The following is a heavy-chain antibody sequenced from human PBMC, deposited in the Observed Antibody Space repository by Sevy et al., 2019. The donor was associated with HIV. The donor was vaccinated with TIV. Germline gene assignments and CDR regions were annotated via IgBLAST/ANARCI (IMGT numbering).Heavy chain of an antibody. CDR1: GFTVSNAW. D-gene: IGHD2-15*01. CDR2: IRSKAGGRTT. Sequence: GGSLRLSCAASGFTVSNAWMSWVRQSPGKGLEWVGRIRSKAGGRTTDYATIVKGKFTISRDDSRDILYLQLNSLETEDTAVYYCTTDHRRDGIVVVPFEYWGQGTLVTVSS. V-gene: IGHV3-15*01. J-gene: IGHJ4*02. CDR3: TTDHRRDGIVVVPFEY.